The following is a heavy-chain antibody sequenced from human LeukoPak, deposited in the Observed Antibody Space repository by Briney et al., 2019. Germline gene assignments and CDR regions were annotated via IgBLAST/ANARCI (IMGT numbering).Heavy chain of an antibody. CDR1: GFTFINYE. Sequence: GGSLRLSCAASGFTFINYEMHWVRQPEGKGLELVSAVGIAGDTFYAGSVKGRFSISRDNAESSLFLQMNSLRAGDTAVYYCAREGRMGTADAFDVWGQGTMVTVSS. V-gene: IGHV3-13*01. CDR2: VGIAGDT. D-gene: IGHD1-14*01. J-gene: IGHJ3*01. CDR3: AREGRMGTADAFDV.